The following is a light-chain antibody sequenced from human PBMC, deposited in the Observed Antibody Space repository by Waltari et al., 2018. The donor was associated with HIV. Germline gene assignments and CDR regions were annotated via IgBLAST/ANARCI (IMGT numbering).Light chain of an antibody. CDR3: QQYSDYKWT. CDR1: QNIGAW. V-gene: IGKV1-5*03. J-gene: IGKJ1*01. CDR2: KAS. Sequence: DIQMTQSPSTMSASVGDRVTIACRASQNIGAWLAWYQQKPRKAPRVLIYKASTLENGVPLRFSGSGSGTEFSLTINKLQPDDSATYYCQQYSDYKWTFGQGTKVEIK.